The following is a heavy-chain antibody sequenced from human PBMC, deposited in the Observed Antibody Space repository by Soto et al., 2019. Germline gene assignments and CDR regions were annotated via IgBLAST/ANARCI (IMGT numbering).Heavy chain of an antibody. CDR1: GGSISSGGYY. Sequence: QVQLQESGPGLVKPSQTLSLTCTVSGGSISSGGYYWSWIRQHPGKGLEWIGYIYYSGSTYYNPSLTSRVTLSVDTSKTQFSLKLSSVTAADTAVYYCARGVGATSFDDWGQGTLVTVSS. D-gene: IGHD1-26*01. J-gene: IGHJ4*02. CDR2: IYYSGST. CDR3: ARGVGATSFDD. V-gene: IGHV4-31*03.